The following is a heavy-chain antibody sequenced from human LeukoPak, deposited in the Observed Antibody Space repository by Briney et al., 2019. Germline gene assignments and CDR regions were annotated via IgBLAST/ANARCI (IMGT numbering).Heavy chain of an antibody. J-gene: IGHJ4*02. CDR1: GGSFSGYY. CDR2: INHSGST. CDR3: ARAITYYYDSSGYYFDY. Sequence: SETLSLTCAVYGGSFSGYYWSWIRQPPGKGLEWIGEINHSGSTNYNPSLKSRVTMSVDTSKNQFSLKLSSVTAADTAVYYCARAITYYYDSSGYYFDYWGQGTLVTVSS. V-gene: IGHV4-34*01. D-gene: IGHD3-22*01.